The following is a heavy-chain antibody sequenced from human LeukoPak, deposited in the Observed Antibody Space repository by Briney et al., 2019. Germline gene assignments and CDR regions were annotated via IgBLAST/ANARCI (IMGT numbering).Heavy chain of an antibody. CDR3: ARHTRPVKVVIMRDI. V-gene: IGHV4-39*01. CDR2: IYYSGST. CDR1: GGSISSSSYY. J-gene: IGHJ3*02. D-gene: IGHD3-3*01. Sequence: PSETLSLTCTVSGGSISSSSYYWGWIRQPPGKGLEWIGSIYYSGSTYCNPSLKSRVTTSVDTSKNQFSLKLNSVTAADTAVYYCARHTRPVKVVIMRDIWGQGTMVTVSS.